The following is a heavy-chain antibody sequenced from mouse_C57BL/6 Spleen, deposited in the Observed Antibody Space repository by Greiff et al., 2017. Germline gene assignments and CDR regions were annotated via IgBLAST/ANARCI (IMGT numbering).Heavy chain of an antibody. V-gene: IGHV1-80*01. CDR1: GYAFSSYW. Sequence: QVQLKESGAELVKPGASVKISCKASGYAFSSYWMNWVKQRPGKGLEWIGQIYPGDGDTNYNGKFKGKATLTADKSSSTAYMQLRSLTSEDAAVYFCARAPRAMDYWGQGTSVTVSA. D-gene: IGHD3-1*01. CDR3: ARAPRAMDY. CDR2: IYPGDGDT. J-gene: IGHJ4*01.